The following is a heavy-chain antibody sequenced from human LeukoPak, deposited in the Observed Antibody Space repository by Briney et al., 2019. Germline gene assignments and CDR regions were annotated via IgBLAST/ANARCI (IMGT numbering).Heavy chain of an antibody. D-gene: IGHD3-10*01. Sequence: GGSLRLSCAASGFTISSYSMHWVRETPGRGLEWVAVISSDGSDKYYADSVKGRFSISRDNSENTLYLQMNSLRTEDTAVFYCARDRGYASGTFFDHWGQGTLVTVSS. CDR3: ARDRGYASGTFFDH. CDR1: GFTISSYS. J-gene: IGHJ4*02. CDR2: ISSDGSDK. V-gene: IGHV3-30*04.